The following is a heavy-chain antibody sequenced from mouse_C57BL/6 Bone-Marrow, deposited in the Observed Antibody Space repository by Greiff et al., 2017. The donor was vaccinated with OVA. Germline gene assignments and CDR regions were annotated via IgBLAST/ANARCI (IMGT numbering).Heavy chain of an antibody. V-gene: IGHV5-16*01. CDR2: INYDGSST. D-gene: IGHD2-5*01. J-gene: IGHJ3*01. Sequence: EVMLVESEGGLVQPGSSMKLSCTASGFTFSDYYMAWVRQVPEKGLEWVANINYDGSSTYYLDSLKSRFIISRDNAKNILYLQMSSLKSEDTATYYCARGVSYSNYVPWFAYWGQGTLVTVSA. CDR3: ARGVSYSNYVPWFAY. CDR1: GFTFSDYY.